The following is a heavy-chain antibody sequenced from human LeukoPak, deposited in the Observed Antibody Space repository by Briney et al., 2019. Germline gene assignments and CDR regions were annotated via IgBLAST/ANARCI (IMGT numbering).Heavy chain of an antibody. J-gene: IGHJ5*02. V-gene: IGHV4-30-2*01. CDR2: IYHSGST. D-gene: IGHD3-16*01. CDR3: ARHYGP. Sequence: SQTLSLTCAVSGGSIRSGGDSWSWIRQPPGKGLEWIGYIYHSGSTYYNPSLKSRVSISVDRSKNQFSLKLNSVTAADTAVYYCARHYGPWGQGTLVTVSS. CDR1: GGSIRSGGDS.